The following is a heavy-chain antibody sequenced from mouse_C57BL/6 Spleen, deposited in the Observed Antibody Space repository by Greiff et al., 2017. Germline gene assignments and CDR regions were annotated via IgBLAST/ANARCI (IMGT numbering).Heavy chain of an antibody. CDR1: GYTFTDYY. V-gene: IGHV1-76*01. CDR3: AKGYYYGSSWYFDV. CDR2: IYPGSGNT. Sequence: VQLQQSGPELVRPGASVKLSCKASGYTFTDYYINWVKQRPGQGLEWIARIYPGSGNTYYNEKFKGKATLTAEKSSSTAYMQLSSLTSEDSAVYFCAKGYYYGSSWYFDVWGTGTTVTVSS. D-gene: IGHD1-1*01. J-gene: IGHJ1*03.